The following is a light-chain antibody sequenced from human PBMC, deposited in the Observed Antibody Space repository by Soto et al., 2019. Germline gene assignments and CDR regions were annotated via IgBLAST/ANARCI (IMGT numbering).Light chain of an antibody. J-gene: IGLJ1*01. CDR2: NSN. CDR3: AAWDDSLTGPV. Sequence: SVLSQPPSASGTPGHTVIISCSGSRYDIGSNFVNWYQHLPGTAPKLLIYNSNQRPSGVPDRFSGSKSGTSASLAISGLQSEDEADYYCAAWDDSLTGPVFGTGTKVTVL. CDR1: RYDIGSNF. V-gene: IGLV1-44*01.